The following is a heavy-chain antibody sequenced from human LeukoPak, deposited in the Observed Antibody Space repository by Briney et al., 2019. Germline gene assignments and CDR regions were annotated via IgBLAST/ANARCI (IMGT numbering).Heavy chain of an antibody. Sequence: GGSLRLSCVVSGFRFSDAWMSWVRQAPGKGLEWIGRIKSRSYGGTTDYAAPVKGRFTVSRDDSQNTLYLQMSSLKIEDTAIYYCTPESTAVAGSWAFDIWGQGTMVIVSS. V-gene: IGHV3-15*01. CDR2: IKSRSYGGTT. CDR3: TPESTAVAGSWAFDI. J-gene: IGHJ3*02. CDR1: GFRFSDAW. D-gene: IGHD6-19*01.